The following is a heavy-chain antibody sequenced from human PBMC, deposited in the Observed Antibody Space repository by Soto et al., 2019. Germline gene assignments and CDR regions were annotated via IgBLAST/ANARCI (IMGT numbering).Heavy chain of an antibody. Sequence: QVQLVESGGGVVQPGRSLRLSCAASGFTFSSYGMHWVRQAPGKGLEWVAVISYDGSNKYYADSVKGRFTISRDNSKNPLYLQMNSLRAEDTAVYYCAKESVVVITDYWGQGTLVTVSS. CDR1: GFTFSSYG. CDR2: ISYDGSNK. V-gene: IGHV3-30*18. J-gene: IGHJ4*02. D-gene: IGHD3-22*01. CDR3: AKESVVVITDY.